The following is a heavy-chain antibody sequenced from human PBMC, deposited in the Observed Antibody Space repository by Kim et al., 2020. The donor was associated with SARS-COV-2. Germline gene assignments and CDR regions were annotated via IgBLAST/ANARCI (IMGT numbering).Heavy chain of an antibody. CDR1: GGSFSSYY. CDR2: MNYRGGS. D-gene: IGHD3-16*01. CDR3: ARGRQGGYFDL. J-gene: IGHJ2*01. V-gene: IGHV4-34*01. Sequence: SETLSLTCAVYGGSFSSYYWIWFRQPPGKGPEWIGEMNYRGGSNYNPSLKSRVTISVDTSKNQVSLRLSSVSAADTAIYYCARGRQGGYFDLWGRGTQVT.